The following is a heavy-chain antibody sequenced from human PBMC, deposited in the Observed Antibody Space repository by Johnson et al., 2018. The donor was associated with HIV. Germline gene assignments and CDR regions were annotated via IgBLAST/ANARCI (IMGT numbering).Heavy chain of an antibody. V-gene: IGHV3-30*04. CDR2: LSYDGSTK. CDR3: ARVYYYDNKDGFDI. Sequence: QVLLVESGGGVVQPGRSLGLSCAASGFSFSSYAMHWVRQAPGKGLEWVASLSYDGSTKDYADSVKGRFTISRDISKNLLYLQMNSLRTEDTAVYYCARVYYYDNKDGFDIWGQGTTVTVSS. CDR1: GFSFSSYA. D-gene: IGHD3-22*01. J-gene: IGHJ3*02.